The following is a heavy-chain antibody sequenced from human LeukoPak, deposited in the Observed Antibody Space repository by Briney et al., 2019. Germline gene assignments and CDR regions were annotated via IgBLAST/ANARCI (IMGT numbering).Heavy chain of an antibody. D-gene: IGHD3-10*01. Sequence: SETLSLTCAVYGGSFSGYYWSWIRQPPGKGLEWIGEINHSGSTNYNPSLKSRVTISVVTSKNQFSLKLSSVTAADTAVYYCARVRRITMVRGPFGPWGQGTLVTVSS. CDR2: INHSGST. J-gene: IGHJ5*02. CDR1: GGSFSGYY. CDR3: ARVRRITMVRGPFGP. V-gene: IGHV4-34*01.